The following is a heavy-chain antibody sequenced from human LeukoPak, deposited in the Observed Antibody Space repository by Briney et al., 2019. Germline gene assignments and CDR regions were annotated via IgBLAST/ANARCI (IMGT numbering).Heavy chain of an antibody. CDR3: VYLDSSGYYYGRLRY. D-gene: IGHD3-22*01. Sequence: GGSLRLSCAASGFTFSSYAITWVRQAPGKGLEWVSAVSSNGAKTYYADSVKGRFTVSRDNAKKALYLQMNSLRAEDTAIYFCVYLDSSGYYYGRLRYWGQGTPVTVSS. CDR1: GFTFSSYA. V-gene: IGHV3-23*01. J-gene: IGHJ4*02. CDR2: VSSNGAKT.